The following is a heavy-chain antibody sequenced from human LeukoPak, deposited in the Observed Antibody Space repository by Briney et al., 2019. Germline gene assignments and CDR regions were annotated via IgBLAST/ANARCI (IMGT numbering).Heavy chain of an antibody. CDR1: GGSFSGYY. V-gene: IGHV4-34*01. J-gene: IGHJ4*02. D-gene: IGHD3-10*02. CDR2: INHSGST. CDR3: ARGDDYYYARGYYFDY. Sequence: SETLSLTCAVYGGSFSGYYWSWIRQPPGKGREWGGEINHSGSTNYNPSLKSRVTISVDTSKNQFSLKLSSVTAADTAVYYCARGDDYYYARGYYFDYWGQGTLVTVSS.